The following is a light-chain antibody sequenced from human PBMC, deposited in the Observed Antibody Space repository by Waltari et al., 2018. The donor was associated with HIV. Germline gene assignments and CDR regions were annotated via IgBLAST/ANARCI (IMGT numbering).Light chain of an antibody. J-gene: IGLJ2*01. Sequence: SYELTQPPSVSVSPGQTARITCSGDALPKNYAYWYQQKSGQAPVLVIYENSKRPSGIPERFSGSSSGTMATLTISGAQVEDEADYYCYSTDSSGNLVVFGGGTKLTVL. V-gene: IGLV3-10*01. CDR1: ALPKNY. CDR3: YSTDSSGNLVV. CDR2: ENS.